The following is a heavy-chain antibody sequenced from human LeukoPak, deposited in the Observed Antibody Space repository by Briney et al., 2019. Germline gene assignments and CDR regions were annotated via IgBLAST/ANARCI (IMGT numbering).Heavy chain of an antibody. CDR1: GFTFSSYS. D-gene: IGHD3-22*01. J-gene: IGHJ3*02. V-gene: IGHV3-48*02. CDR3: ARAAPYYYDSSGYSAFDS. Sequence: GGSLRLSCAASGFTFSSYSMHWVRQAPGKGLEWVSYISSTSSTIYYADSVKGRFTISRDNAKNSLYLQMNSLRDEDTAVYYCARAAPYYYDSSGYSAFDSWGQGTMVTVSA. CDR2: ISSTSSTI.